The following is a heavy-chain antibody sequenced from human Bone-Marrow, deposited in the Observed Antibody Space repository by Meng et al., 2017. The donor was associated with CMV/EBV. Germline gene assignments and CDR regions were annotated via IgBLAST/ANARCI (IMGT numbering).Heavy chain of an antibody. CDR2: ILNSGAT. J-gene: IGHJ4*02. CDR3: ANYRFASMMDY. CDR1: GDSFSTNTFY. D-gene: IGHD2/OR15-2a*01. V-gene: IGHV4-39*07. Sequence: CTVSGDSFSTNTFYWGWIRQPPGKGLEWIGHILNSGATSYNPSLKTRDTISVDMSKNQFSLNLNSVTAADTAVYYCANYRFASMMDYWGQGILVTVSS.